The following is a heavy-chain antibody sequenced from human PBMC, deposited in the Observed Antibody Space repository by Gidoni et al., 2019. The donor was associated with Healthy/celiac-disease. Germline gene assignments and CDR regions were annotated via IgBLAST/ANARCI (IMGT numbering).Heavy chain of an antibody. Sequence: QLQLQESGPGLVKPPETLSLTCTVSGGSISSSNYYWGWIRQPPGKGLEWIGSIYYSGSTDHSPSLKSRVTISVDTSKNQFSLKVRSVTAADTAVYYCVRQKRFDWPNYPFDYWGQGTLVTVSS. D-gene: IGHD3-9*01. CDR1: GGSISSSNYY. V-gene: IGHV4-39*01. CDR2: IYYSGST. J-gene: IGHJ4*02. CDR3: VRQKRFDWPNYPFDY.